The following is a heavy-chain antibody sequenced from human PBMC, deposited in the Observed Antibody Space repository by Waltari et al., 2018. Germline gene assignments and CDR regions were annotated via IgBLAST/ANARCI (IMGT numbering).Heavy chain of an antibody. CDR1: GFTFGAYA. CDR2: IRSKAYGGTT. J-gene: IGHJ3*02. V-gene: IGHV3-49*04. CDR3: TSASDGYNAFDI. Sequence: EVQLVESGGGLVQPGRSLRLSCTASGFTFGAYAMSWVRQAPGTGLEWVGFIRSKAYGGTTEYAASVKGRVTISRDDSKSIAYLQMNSLKTEDTAVYYCTSASDGYNAFDIWCQGTMVTVSS. D-gene: IGHD5-12*01.